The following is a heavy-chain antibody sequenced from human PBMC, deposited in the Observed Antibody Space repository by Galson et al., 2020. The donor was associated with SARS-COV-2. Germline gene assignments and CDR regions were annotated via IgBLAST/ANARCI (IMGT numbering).Heavy chain of an antibody. Sequence: SVTVSCKASGFTFTSSPVQWVRQARGQRLEWIGWIVVGSGNTNYAQKFQERVTITRDMSTSTVYMELSSLRSEDTAVYYCAADDWSSTSSYDAFDIWGQGTMVTVSS. CDR1: GFTFTSSP. V-gene: IGHV1-58*01. D-gene: IGHD2-2*01. CDR3: AADDWSSTSSYDAFDI. J-gene: IGHJ3*02. CDR2: IVVGSGNT.